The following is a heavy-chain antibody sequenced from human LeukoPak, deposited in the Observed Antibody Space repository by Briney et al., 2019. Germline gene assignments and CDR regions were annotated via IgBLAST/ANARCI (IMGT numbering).Heavy chain of an antibody. CDR2: IWYDGSNK. Sequence: GGSLRLSCAASGFTFDDYAMHWVRQAPGKGLEWVAVIWYDGSNKYYADSVKGRFTISRDNSKNTLYLQMNSLRAEDTAVYYCARESLSGSLDYWGQGTLVTVSS. V-gene: IGHV3-33*08. D-gene: IGHD3-22*01. CDR1: GFTFDDYA. J-gene: IGHJ4*02. CDR3: ARESLSGSLDY.